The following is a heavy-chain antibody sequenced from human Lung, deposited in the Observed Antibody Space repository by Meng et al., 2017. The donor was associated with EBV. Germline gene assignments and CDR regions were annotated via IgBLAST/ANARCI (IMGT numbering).Heavy chain of an antibody. CDR3: ARAVGTGYFDY. CDR1: GGSISSGGHY. Sequence: QVQLRDSGPGLVKPSQTLSLTCTVSGGSISSGGHYWSWIRQHPGKSLEWIGYIYYSGSTYYNPSLKSLVSISVDTSNNQFSLKLSSVTAADTAVYYCARAVGTGYFDYWGQGTLVTVSS. J-gene: IGHJ4*02. CDR2: IYYSGST. V-gene: IGHV4-31*01. D-gene: IGHD3-10*01.